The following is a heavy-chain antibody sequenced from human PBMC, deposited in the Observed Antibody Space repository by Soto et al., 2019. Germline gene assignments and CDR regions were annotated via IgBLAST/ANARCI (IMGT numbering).Heavy chain of an antibody. CDR2: MKDSGNT. J-gene: IGHJ4*02. CDR3: ASPRWNYIY. V-gene: IGHV4-34*01. Sequence: QVQLQQGGAGLWKPSETLSLTSAVSGGRFVGTSCSWIRRPPGKGRGWMGEMKDSGNTKYNASLESRVAISVDTSKGHFSLTLTSVTAADTAVYYCASPRWNYIYWGQGTLVAVSS. D-gene: IGHD1-7*01. CDR1: GGRFVGTS.